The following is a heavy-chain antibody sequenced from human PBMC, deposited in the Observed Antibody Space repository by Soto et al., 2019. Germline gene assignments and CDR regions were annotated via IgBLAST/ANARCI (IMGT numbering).Heavy chain of an antibody. CDR3: ARGREIFGAVTPFEY. J-gene: IGHJ4*02. CDR2: INHTGST. CDR1: GAPFSGYY. V-gene: IGHV4-34*01. Sequence: SETLSLTCAVYGAPFSGYYWTWIRQPPGKGLEWIGEINHTGSTKYDPSLKSRVTISLDTSKNQFSLSLRSVTAADTAVYYCARGREIFGAVTPFEYWGQGTQVTVSS. D-gene: IGHD3-3*01.